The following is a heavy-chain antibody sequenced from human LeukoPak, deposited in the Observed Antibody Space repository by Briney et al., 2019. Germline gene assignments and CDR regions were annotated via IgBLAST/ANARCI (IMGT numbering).Heavy chain of an antibody. CDR2: ISSSGSTI. Sequence: GGSLRLSCAASGFTFSDYYMSWIRQAPGKGLEWVSYISSSGSTIYYADSVKGRFTISRDNAKNSLYLQMNSLRAEDTALYHCARAPRGLLSNYYYYYMDVWGKGTTVTVSS. CDR3: ARAPRGLLSNYYYYYMDV. V-gene: IGHV3-11*01. J-gene: IGHJ6*03. D-gene: IGHD5/OR15-5a*01. CDR1: GFTFSDYY.